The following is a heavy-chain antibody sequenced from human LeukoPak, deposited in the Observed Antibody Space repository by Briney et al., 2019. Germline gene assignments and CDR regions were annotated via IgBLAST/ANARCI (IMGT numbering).Heavy chain of an antibody. CDR1: GYTFTGYY. Sequence: ASVKVSCKASGYTFTGYYMHWVRQAPGKGLEWMGGFDPEDGETIYAQKFQGRVTMTEDTSTDTAYMELSSLRSEDTAVYYCATGRWAAVAAYWGQGTLVTVSS. J-gene: IGHJ4*02. CDR2: FDPEDGET. CDR3: ATGRWAAVAAY. D-gene: IGHD6-19*01. V-gene: IGHV1-24*01.